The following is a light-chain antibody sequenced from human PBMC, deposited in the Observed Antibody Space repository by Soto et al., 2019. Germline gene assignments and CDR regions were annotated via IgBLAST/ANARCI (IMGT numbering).Light chain of an antibody. CDR1: SGHSSHA. Sequence: QLVLTQSPSASASLGASVKLTCTLSSGHSSHAIAWHQQQPEKGPRYLMKLNSDGSHTKGDGIPDRFSGSSSGAERYLTISSLQSEDEADYYCQTWGTGIRVFGGGTKLTVL. J-gene: IGLJ3*02. V-gene: IGLV4-69*01. CDR2: LNSDGSH. CDR3: QTWGTGIRV.